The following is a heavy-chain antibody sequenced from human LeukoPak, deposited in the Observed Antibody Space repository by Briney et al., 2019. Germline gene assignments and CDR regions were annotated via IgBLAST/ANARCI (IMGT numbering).Heavy chain of an antibody. Sequence: GGSLRLSCAASGFTFSSYAMHWVRQAPGKGLEWVSVIYSGGSTYFADSVKGRFTVSRDNSKNTLYLQMNSLRAEDTAMYYCARDSGEIQFGHSGDFDYWGQGTLVTVSS. CDR2: IYSGGST. J-gene: IGHJ4*02. CDR1: GFTFSSYA. D-gene: IGHD1-26*01. V-gene: IGHV3-53*01. CDR3: ARDSGEIQFGHSGDFDY.